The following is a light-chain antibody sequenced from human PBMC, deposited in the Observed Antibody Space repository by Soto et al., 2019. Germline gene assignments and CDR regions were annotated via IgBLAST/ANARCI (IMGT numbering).Light chain of an antibody. CDR2: LNSDGSP. Sequence: QTVVTQSPSASASLGASVKLTCTRSSGHSSYAIAWHQQQPEKGPRYLMKLNSDGSPSKGDGIPDRFSGSSSGAERYLTISSLQSEDEADYYCQTWGTGIDVVFGGGTTLTVL. CDR1: SGHSSYA. CDR3: QTWGTGIDVV. J-gene: IGLJ2*01. V-gene: IGLV4-69*01.